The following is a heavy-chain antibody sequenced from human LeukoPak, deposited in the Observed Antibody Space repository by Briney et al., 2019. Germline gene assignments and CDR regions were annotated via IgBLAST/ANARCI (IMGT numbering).Heavy chain of an antibody. V-gene: IGHV3-11*01. CDR3: ASDIVATSGDF. CDR2: ITSSGDDI. J-gene: IGHJ4*02. CDR1: GFTFSDYY. D-gene: IGHD5-12*01. Sequence: AGGPLRLSCAASGFTFSDYYMSWIRQSPGEGLEWFAYITSSGDDIYYADSVKGRFTISRDNAKNALFLRMSSLRVEDTATYYCASDIVATSGDFWGQGTLVSVSS.